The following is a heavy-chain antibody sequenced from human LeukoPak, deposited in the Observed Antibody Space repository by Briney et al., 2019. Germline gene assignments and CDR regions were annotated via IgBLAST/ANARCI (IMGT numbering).Heavy chain of an antibody. V-gene: IGHV1-2*02. CDR3: ARDFWNEDTYFDY. CDR1: GYTFTGYY. CDR2: INPNSGGT. Sequence: GASVKVSCKASGYTFTGYYMHWVRQAPGQGLEWMGWINPNSGGTNYAQKFQGRVTMTRDTSISTAYMELSRRRSDDTAVYYCARDFWNEDTYFDYWGQGTLVTVSS. D-gene: IGHD1-1*01. J-gene: IGHJ4*02.